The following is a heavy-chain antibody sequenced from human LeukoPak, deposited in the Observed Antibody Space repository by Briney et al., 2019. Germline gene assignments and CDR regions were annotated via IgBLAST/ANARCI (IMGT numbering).Heavy chain of an antibody. CDR3: ARESHVTREDY. Sequence: GASVKVSCKASGYTFTSYGISWVRQAPGQGLDWMGWISANDGNTDYPQKLQGRVTMTTDTSTSTAYMELRSLRSDDTAVYYCARESHVTREDYWGQGTLVTVSS. D-gene: IGHD3-10*01. CDR2: ISANDGNT. CDR1: GYTFTSYG. V-gene: IGHV1-18*01. J-gene: IGHJ4*02.